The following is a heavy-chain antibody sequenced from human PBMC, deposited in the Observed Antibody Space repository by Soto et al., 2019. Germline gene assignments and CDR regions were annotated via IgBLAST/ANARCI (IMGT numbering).Heavy chain of an antibody. D-gene: IGHD2-15*01. CDR1: VYSFTNYW. CDR3: GILRRGSVHNRFAI. V-gene: IGHV5-51*01. CDR2: IYPGDSDT. J-gene: IGHJ3*02. Sequence: GEALKSSCKGSVYSFTNYWIGWVRQMPGKGLEWMGIIYPGDSDTRYSPSFQGQVTISADKSISTAYLQWSSLKASDTAMYYCGILRRGSVHNRFAICDQGTMVIVS.